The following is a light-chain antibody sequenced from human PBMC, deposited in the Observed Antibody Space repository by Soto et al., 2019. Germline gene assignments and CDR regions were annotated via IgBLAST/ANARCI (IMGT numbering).Light chain of an antibody. CDR1: QRVTIK. Sequence: EIVLTQSPAILSLSPGERATLSCRASQRVTIKLAWYQQKPGQTPRLLIYDASTRATGTPDRFSGSGSGTDLTLSISSIEPEDFAFYFCQHRASWPLTFCGGTKVEI. J-gene: IGKJ4*01. V-gene: IGKV3-11*01. CDR2: DAS. CDR3: QHRASWPLT.